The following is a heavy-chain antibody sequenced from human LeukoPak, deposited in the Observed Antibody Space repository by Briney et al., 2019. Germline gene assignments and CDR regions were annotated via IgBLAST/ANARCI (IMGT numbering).Heavy chain of an antibody. CDR3: ARENHRGFDP. CDR2: IIPILGIA. CDR1: GGTFSSYA. Sequence: SVKVSCKASGGTFSSYAISWVRQAPGQGLEWMGRIIPILGIANYAQKFQGRVTITADKSTSTAYVELRSLRSDDTAVYYCARENHRGFDPWGQGTLVTVSS. V-gene: IGHV1-69*04. J-gene: IGHJ5*02. D-gene: IGHD1-14*01.